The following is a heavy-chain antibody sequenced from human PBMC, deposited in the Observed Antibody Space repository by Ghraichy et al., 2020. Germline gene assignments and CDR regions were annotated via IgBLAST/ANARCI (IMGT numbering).Heavy chain of an antibody. CDR2: INSDGSST. Sequence: GESLNISCAASGFTFSSYWMHWVRQAPGKGLVWVSRINSDGSSTSYADSVKGRFTISRDNAKNTLYLQMNSLRAEDTAVYYCARGWLDGHDYWGQGTLVTVSS. CDR1: GFTFSSYW. V-gene: IGHV3-74*01. J-gene: IGHJ4*02. D-gene: IGHD2-15*01. CDR3: ARGWLDGHDY.